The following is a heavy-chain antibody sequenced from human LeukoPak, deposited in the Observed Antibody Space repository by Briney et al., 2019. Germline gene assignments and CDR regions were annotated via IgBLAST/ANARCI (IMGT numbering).Heavy chain of an antibody. CDR2: INPSGST. D-gene: IGHD3-22*01. Sequence: SETLSLICAVYGGSFSGYHWTWIRQSPGKGLEWIGDINPSGSTYYNPSLKSRLTISVDTSKNQFSLKLRSVTAADTAVYYCARGRHDITMIVVVMTSVSYYLDVWGKGTTVTVS. J-gene: IGHJ6*03. V-gene: IGHV4-34*01. CDR3: ARGRHDITMIVVVMTSVSYYLDV. CDR1: GGSFSGYH.